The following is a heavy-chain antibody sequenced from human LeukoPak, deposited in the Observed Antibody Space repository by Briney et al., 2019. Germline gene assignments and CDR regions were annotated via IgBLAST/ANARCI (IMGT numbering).Heavy chain of an antibody. CDR3: ARCGAAAGYYMDV. CDR2: IYTSGST. J-gene: IGHJ6*03. CDR1: GGSISSGSYY. Sequence: SETLSLTCTVSGGSISSGSYYWSWIRQPAGKGLEWIGRIYTSGSTNYNPSLKSRVTISVDTSKNQFSLKLSSVTAADTAVYYCARCGAAAGYYMDVWGKGTTVTVSS. D-gene: IGHD6-13*01. V-gene: IGHV4-61*02.